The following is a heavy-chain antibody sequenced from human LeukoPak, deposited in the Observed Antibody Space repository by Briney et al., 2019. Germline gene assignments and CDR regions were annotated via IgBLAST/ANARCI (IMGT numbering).Heavy chain of an antibody. CDR1: GFTFSSYA. D-gene: IGHD5-24*01. CDR2: ISYDGSNK. J-gene: IGHJ4*02. V-gene: IGHV3-30-3*01. Sequence: PGGSLRLSCAASGFTFSSYAMHWVRQAPGKGLEWVAVISYDGSNKYYADSVKGRFTISRDNSKNTLYLQMNSLRAEDTAVYYCARNGRDGYNNSPFDYWGQGTLVTVSS. CDR3: ARNGRDGYNNSPFDY.